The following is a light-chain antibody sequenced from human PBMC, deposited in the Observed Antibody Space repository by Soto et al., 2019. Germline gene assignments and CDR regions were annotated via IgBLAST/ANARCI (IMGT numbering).Light chain of an antibody. CDR2: EVT. Sequence: QSALTQPASVSGSPGQSITISCTGTSSDIGGYNYVSWYQQYPGKAPNLIIYEVTNRPSGISYRFSGSKSGNTASLTISGLQVEDEDDYYCSSFSSGGTRVLFGGGTKLTVL. CDR1: SSDIGGYNY. V-gene: IGLV2-14*01. J-gene: IGLJ2*01. CDR3: SSFSSGGTRVL.